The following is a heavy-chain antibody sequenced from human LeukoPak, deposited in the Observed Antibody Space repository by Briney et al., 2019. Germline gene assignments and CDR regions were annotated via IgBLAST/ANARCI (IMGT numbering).Heavy chain of an antibody. V-gene: IGHV1-2*02. CDR1: GYTFTGYY. D-gene: IGHD2-2*01. J-gene: IGHJ5*02. CDR3: ATVVPAAMGWFDP. Sequence: ASVKVSCKASGYTFTGYYMHWVRQAPGQGPEWMGWINPNSGGTNYAQKFQGRVTMTRDTSISTAYMELSRLRSDDTAVYYCATVVPAAMGWFDPWGQGTLVTVSS. CDR2: INPNSGGT.